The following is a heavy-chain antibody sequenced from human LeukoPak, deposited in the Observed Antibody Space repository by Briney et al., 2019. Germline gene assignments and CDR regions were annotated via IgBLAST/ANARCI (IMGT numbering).Heavy chain of an antibody. Sequence: PSETLSLTCTVSGDSISSYYWSWLRQPPGKGLEWLGYIYYSGSTNYNPSLKSRVTISVDTSKNQFSLKLSSVTAADTAVYYCARNPSRNWFDPWGQGTLVTVSS. CDR2: IYYSGST. CDR1: GDSISSYY. V-gene: IGHV4-59*01. J-gene: IGHJ5*02. CDR3: ARNPSRNWFDP.